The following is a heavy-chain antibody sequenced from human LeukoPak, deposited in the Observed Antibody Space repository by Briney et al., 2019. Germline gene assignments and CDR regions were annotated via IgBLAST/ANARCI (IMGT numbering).Heavy chain of an antibody. CDR3: ARDDASTARASGMDV. CDR1: GLTLSAYD. J-gene: IGHJ6*04. D-gene: IGHD6-6*01. Sequence: AGGSLRLSCAASGLTLSAYDMNWVRQAPGKGLEWVSYISRDSAFVYYADSVKGRLTISRDNAKNSLYLQMESLRGEDTAVYYCARDDASTARASGMDVWGIGTTVTVSS. V-gene: IGHV3-21*01. CDR2: ISRDSAFV.